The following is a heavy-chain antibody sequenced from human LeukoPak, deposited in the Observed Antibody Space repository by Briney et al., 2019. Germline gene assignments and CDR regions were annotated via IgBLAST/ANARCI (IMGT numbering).Heavy chain of an antibody. D-gene: IGHD2-15*01. CDR3: AKSGLNRFDY. V-gene: IGHV3-21*04. CDR2: ISSSSSYI. J-gene: IGHJ4*02. CDR1: GFTFSSYE. Sequence: PGGSLRLSCAASGFTFSSYEMNWVRQAPGKGLEWVSSISSSSSYIYYADSVKGRFTISRDNAKNSLYLQMNSLRAEDTAVYYCAKSGLNRFDYWGQGTRVTVSS.